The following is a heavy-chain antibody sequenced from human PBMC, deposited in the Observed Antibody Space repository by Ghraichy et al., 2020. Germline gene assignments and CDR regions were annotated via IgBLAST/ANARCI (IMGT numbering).Heavy chain of an antibody. J-gene: IGHJ5*02. V-gene: IGHV4-31*02. D-gene: IGHD3-10*01. CDR3: ACSNPDYYGSGSYSWFDP. CDR2: IYYSGST. Sequence: SQTLSLTCTVSGGSISSGDYYWSWIRQHPGKGLEWIGYIYYSGSTYYNPSLKSRVTISVDTSKNQFSLKLNSMTAADTAVYYCACSNPDYYGSGSYSWFDPWGQGTLVTVSS. CDR1: GGSISSGDYY.